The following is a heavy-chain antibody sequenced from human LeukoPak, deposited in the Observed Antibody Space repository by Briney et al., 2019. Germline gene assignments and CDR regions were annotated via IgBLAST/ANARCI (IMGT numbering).Heavy chain of an antibody. V-gene: IGHV3-30*03. CDR2: LSYHGDNK. CDR1: GFTFSLYG. J-gene: IGHJ4*02. D-gene: IGHD3-22*01. Sequence: PGGSLRLSCAASGFTFSLYGMHWVRQAPGKGLEWVAVLSYHGDNKYYADSVKGRFTISRDNSKNTLYLQMNSLRAEDTAVYYCARCPESSGYYYQLDSWGQGTLVTVSS. CDR3: ARCPESSGYYYQLDS.